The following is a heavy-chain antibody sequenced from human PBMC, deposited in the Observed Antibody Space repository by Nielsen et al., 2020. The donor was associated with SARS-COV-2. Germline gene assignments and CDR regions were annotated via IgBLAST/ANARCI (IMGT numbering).Heavy chain of an antibody. CDR3: AKRSGYTSGWYGDY. D-gene: IGHD6-19*01. Sequence: GESLKISCAASGFTFSSYEMHWVRQAPGKGLEWVSYISSSGSTMYYADSVKGRFTISRDNSKNTLYLQMNSLRAEDTAVYYCAKRSGYTSGWYGDYWGQGTLVTVSS. V-gene: IGHV3-48*03. CDR2: ISSSGSTM. CDR1: GFTFSSYE. J-gene: IGHJ4*02.